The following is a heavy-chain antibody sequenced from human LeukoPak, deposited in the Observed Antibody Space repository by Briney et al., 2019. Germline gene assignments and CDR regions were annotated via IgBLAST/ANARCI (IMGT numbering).Heavy chain of an antibody. CDR3: ARRGSRSSGVYYGLDV. Sequence: GESLEISCQGSGYSFSSNWIGWVRQMPGKGLEWMGLIYPGASETRYSPSFQGQVTISADKSISTAYVQWTSLKASDTAVYYCARRGSRSSGVYYGLDVWGQGTTVTVSS. J-gene: IGHJ6*02. CDR1: GYSFSSNW. V-gene: IGHV5-51*01. CDR2: IYPGASET. D-gene: IGHD6-6*01.